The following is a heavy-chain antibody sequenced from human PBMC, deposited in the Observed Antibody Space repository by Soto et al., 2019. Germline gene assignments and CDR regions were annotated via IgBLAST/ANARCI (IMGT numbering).Heavy chain of an antibody. Sequence: QVQLQQWGAGLLKPSETLSLTCAVYGGSFSGYYWSWIRQPPWKGLEWIGEINHSGSTNYNPSLKSRVTTSVDTSKNQFSLKRSSVTAADTAVYYCARGIPSSSWQLEYWGQGTLVTVAS. D-gene: IGHD6-13*01. V-gene: IGHV4-34*01. CDR1: GGSFSGYY. CDR3: ARGIPSSSWQLEY. CDR2: INHSGST. J-gene: IGHJ4*02.